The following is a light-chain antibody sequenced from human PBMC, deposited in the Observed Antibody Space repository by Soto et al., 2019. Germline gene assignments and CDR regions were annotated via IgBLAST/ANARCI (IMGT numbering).Light chain of an antibody. Sequence: QSVLTQPASVSGSPGQSITISCTGSSSAVGSYRLVSWYQHHPGKVPKLIIYEGSKRPSGVSNRFSGSEPGNTASLTISGLQAEDEADYYCCSSAPSRTVVFVTGTKVT. V-gene: IGLV2-23*01. CDR3: CSSAPSRTVV. CDR2: EGS. J-gene: IGLJ1*01. CDR1: SSAVGSYRL.